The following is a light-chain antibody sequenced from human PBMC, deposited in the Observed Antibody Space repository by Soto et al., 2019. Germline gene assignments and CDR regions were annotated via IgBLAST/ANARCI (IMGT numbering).Light chain of an antibody. CDR1: SSNIGAGYD. V-gene: IGLV1-40*01. Sequence: QPVLTQPPSVSGAPGQRVTISCTGSSSNIGAGYDVHWYQQLPGTAPKLLISGNSNRPSGVPDRFSGSKSGTSASLAITGLHAEDEADYYCQSYDSSLSGWVFGGGTKVTVL. CDR2: GNS. CDR3: QSYDSSLSGWV. J-gene: IGLJ3*02.